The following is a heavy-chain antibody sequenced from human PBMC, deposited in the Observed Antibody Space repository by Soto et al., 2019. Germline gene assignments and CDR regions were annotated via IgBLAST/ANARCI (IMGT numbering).Heavy chain of an antibody. CDR2: ISGSVGST. Sequence: PGGSLRLSCAASGFSFSSYAMSWVRQAPGKGLEWVSAISGSVGSTYYADSVKGLFTISRDNSKNTLYLKVNSLRTEDTAVYYCAKDLRVAVADTTIFDYWGQGTLVTVSS. CDR1: GFSFSSYA. V-gene: IGHV3-23*01. CDR3: AKDLRVAVADTTIFDY. D-gene: IGHD2-15*01. J-gene: IGHJ4*02.